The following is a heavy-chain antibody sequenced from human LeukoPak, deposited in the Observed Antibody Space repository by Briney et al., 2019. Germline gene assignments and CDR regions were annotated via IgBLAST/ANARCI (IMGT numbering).Heavy chain of an antibody. CDR2: ISAYNGNT. D-gene: IGHD4-17*01. CDR1: GYTFTSYG. V-gene: IGHV1-18*01. J-gene: IGHJ5*02. Sequence: ASVKVSCKASGYTFTSYGISWVRQAPGQGLEWMGWISAYNGNTNYVQKLQGRVTMTTDTSTSTAYMELRSLRSDDTAVYYCAVGDFYGDYSNWFDPWGQGTLVTVSS. CDR3: AVGDFYGDYSNWFDP.